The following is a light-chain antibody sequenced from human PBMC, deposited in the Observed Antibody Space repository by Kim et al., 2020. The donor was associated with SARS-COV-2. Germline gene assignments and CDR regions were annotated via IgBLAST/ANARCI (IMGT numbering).Light chain of an antibody. J-gene: IGKJ1*01. CDR1: QGSSNA. V-gene: IGKV1-27*01. CDR3: QEYNSTPWT. Sequence: ASVGDGVTLTCRAGQGSSNASAWYQQRTEKGTKVLIYDAFTLQSGVPSRFSGSGAGTDYTLTISSLQPEDVATYYSQEYNSTPWTLGQRTKVDIK. CDR2: DAF.